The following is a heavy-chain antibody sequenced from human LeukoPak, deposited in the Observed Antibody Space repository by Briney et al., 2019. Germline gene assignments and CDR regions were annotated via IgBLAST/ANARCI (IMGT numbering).Heavy chain of an antibody. J-gene: IGHJ4*02. Sequence: PGGSLRLSCAASGFTVSSDYMSWVRQAPGKGLEWVSVIYSGGRTYYAGSVKGRFTISRDNSKNTLFLQMNSLRAEDTAVYYCARGMISISQPLYFDYWGQGTLVTVSS. D-gene: IGHD3-9*01. CDR3: ARGMISISQPLYFDY. CDR2: IYSGGRT. CDR1: GFTVSSDY. V-gene: IGHV3-53*01.